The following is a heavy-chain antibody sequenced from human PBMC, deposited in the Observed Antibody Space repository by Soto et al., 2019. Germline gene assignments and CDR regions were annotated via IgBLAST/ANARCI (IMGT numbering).Heavy chain of an antibody. J-gene: IGHJ4*02. CDR1: GFTFSSYG. CDR2: IWYDGRNT. D-gene: IGHD3-22*01. Sequence: QVQLVESGGGVVQPGRSLRLSCAASGFTFSSYGMHWVRQAPGKGLEWVAVIWYDGRNTYYADSVKGRFTISRDNSKNTLYLQMNSLRAKDTAVYYCARTAYYYDSSGYYFDCWGQGTLVTVSS. CDR3: ARTAYYYDSSGYYFDC. V-gene: IGHV3-33*01.